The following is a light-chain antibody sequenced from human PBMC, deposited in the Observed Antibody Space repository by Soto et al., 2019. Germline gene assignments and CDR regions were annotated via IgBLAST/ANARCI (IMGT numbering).Light chain of an antibody. V-gene: IGKV1-6*01. J-gene: IGKJ1*01. CDR2: GAS. Sequence: AIQMTQSQTSLSASVGDRVSITCRANQGIRDALVWFQQKPGIAPELLISGASILHGGVPSRFSGSGFGSDLTLTIIGLQPEDFATYYCLQDSTYPWTFGQGTKV. CDR3: LQDSTYPWT. CDR1: QGIRDA.